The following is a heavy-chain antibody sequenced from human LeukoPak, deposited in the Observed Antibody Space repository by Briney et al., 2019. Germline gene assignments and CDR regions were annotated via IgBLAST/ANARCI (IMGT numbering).Heavy chain of an antibody. D-gene: IGHD3-22*01. V-gene: IGHV3-30*03. CDR1: GFTFSSYG. CDR3: ARSAGLFGPGTFDY. CDR2: ISYDGSNK. J-gene: IGHJ4*02. Sequence: PGGSLRLPCAASGFTFSSYGIHWVRQAPGKGLEWVAVISYDGSNKYYADSVKGRFTISRDNSKNTMYLQLNSLRVEDTAVYYCARSAGLFGPGTFDYWGQGTLVTVSS.